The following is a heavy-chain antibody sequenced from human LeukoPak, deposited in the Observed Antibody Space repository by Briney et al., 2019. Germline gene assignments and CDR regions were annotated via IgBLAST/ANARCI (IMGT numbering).Heavy chain of an antibody. CDR3: ASVVDYYFYMDV. CDR2: IYHSGDS. V-gene: IGHV4-59*12. J-gene: IGHJ6*03. D-gene: IGHD1-1*01. Sequence: SETLSLTCTVSGGSISSYYWSWIRQPPGKGLEWIGDIYHSGDSNYNPSLKSRVTISIDKWKNEFSLHLTSVTAADTATYYCASVVDYYFYMDVWGRGTTVSVSS. CDR1: GGSISSYY.